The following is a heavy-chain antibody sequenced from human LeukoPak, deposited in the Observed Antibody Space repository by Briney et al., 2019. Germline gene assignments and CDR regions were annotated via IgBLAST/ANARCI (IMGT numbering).Heavy chain of an antibody. CDR3: ARIPVDTAMVTYYYYYMDV. D-gene: IGHD5-18*01. V-gene: IGHV3-53*01. CDR2: IYSGGST. CDR1: GFTVSSNY. Sequence: GGSLRLSCAASGFTVSSNYMSWVRQAPGKALEWVSVIYSGGSTYYADSVKGRFTISRDNSKNTLYLQMNSLRAEDTAVYYCARIPVDTAMVTYYYYYMDVWGKGTTVTVSS. J-gene: IGHJ6*03.